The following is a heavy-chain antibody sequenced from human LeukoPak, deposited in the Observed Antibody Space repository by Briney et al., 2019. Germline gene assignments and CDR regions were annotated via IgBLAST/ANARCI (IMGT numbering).Heavy chain of an antibody. J-gene: IGHJ6*03. CDR2: ISAYNGNT. CDR1: GYTFTSYG. Sequence: ASVKVSCKASGYTFTSYGISWVRQAPGQGLEWMGWISAYNGNTNYAQKLQGRVTMTTDTSTSTAYMELRSLRSDDTAVYYCAREMSHDYGDNYYYYMDVWGKGTTVTVSS. D-gene: IGHD4-17*01. CDR3: AREMSHDYGDNYYYYMDV. V-gene: IGHV1-18*01.